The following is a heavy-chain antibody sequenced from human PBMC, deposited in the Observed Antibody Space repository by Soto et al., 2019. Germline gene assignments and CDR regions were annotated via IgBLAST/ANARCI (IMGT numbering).Heavy chain of an antibody. CDR1: GFIFSSSA. V-gene: IGHV3-23*01. D-gene: IGHD2-15*01. CDR2: ISGSDGSI. CDR3: AKDTSLPERYCSGGSCYRQRTFDY. J-gene: IGHJ4*02. Sequence: PGGSLRLSCSASGFIFSSSAMNWVRQAPGKGLEWVSAISGSDGSIYYADSVKGRFTISRDNSKNTLYLQMNSLRAEDTAVYYCAKDTSLPERYCSGGSCYRQRTFDYWGQGTLVTVSS.